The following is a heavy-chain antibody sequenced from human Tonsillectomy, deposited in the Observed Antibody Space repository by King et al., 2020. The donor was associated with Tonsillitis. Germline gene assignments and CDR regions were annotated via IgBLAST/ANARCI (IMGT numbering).Heavy chain of an antibody. CDR3: ARENVGADASATYYYYFDY. J-gene: IGHJ4*02. CDR2: IYYSGST. Sequence: QLQESGPGLVKPSETLSLTCTVSGGSISSSSYYWGWIRQPPGKGLEWIGSIYYSGSTYYNPSLKSRVTISVDTSKKQFSLKLSSVTAADTAVYYCARENVGADASATYYYYFDYWGQGTLVTVSS. CDR1: GGSISSSSYY. V-gene: IGHV4-39*07. D-gene: IGHD3-10*01.